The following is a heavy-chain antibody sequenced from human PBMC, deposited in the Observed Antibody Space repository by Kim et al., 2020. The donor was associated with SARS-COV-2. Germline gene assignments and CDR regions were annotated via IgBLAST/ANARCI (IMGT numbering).Heavy chain of an antibody. CDR3: AAFKGSVDFRSGYHNHWFDP. Sequence: SETLSLTCTVSGGTTRSYYWNWIRQSPGRGLEWVGYVHYTGSINYNPSLKSRVTMSLDASKNQISLKLTSVTAADTAVYYCAAFKGSVDFRSGYHNHWFDPWGQGTLVTVSS. CDR1: GGTTRSYY. V-gene: IGHV4-59*13. J-gene: IGHJ5*02. D-gene: IGHD3-3*01. CDR2: VHYTGSI.